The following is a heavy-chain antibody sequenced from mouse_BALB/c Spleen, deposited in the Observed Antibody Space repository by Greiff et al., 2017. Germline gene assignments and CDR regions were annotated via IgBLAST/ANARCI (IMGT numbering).Heavy chain of an antibody. V-gene: IGHV5-4*02. J-gene: IGHJ4*01. CDR1: GFTFSDYY. Sequence: EVQLQQSGGGLVKPGGSLKLSCAASGFTFSDYYMYWVRQTPEKRLEWVATISDGGSYTYYPDSVKGRFTISRDNAKNNLYLQMSSLKSEDTAMYYCARGGTMIRAMDYWGQGTSVTVSS. CDR2: ISDGGSYT. CDR3: ARGGTMIRAMDY. D-gene: IGHD2-4*01.